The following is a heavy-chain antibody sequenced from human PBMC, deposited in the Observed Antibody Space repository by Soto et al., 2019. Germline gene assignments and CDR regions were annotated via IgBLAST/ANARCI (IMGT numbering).Heavy chain of an antibody. CDR3: ARSVFP. CDR2: IYYSGST. V-gene: IGHV4-31*03. J-gene: IGHJ5*02. Sequence: QVQLQESGPGLVKPSQTLSLTYTVSGGSISSGGYYWSWIRQHPGKGLEWIGYIYYSGSTYYKPSLKGRVTISVDTSKTQFSLKLGFGPAADPAVYYCARSVFPWGRGTLVTVSS. CDR1: GGSISSGGYY.